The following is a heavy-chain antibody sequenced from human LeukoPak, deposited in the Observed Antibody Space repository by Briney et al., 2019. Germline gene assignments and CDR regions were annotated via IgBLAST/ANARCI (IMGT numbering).Heavy chain of an antibody. J-gene: IGHJ4*02. V-gene: IGHV4-39*07. CDR1: GGSISSSSYY. CDR3: ARAVYYYDSSGYYTPYFDY. D-gene: IGHD3-22*01. CDR2: IYYSGST. Sequence: SETLSLTCTVSGGSISSSSYYWGWIRQPPGKGLEWIGSIYYSGSTYYNPSLKSRVSISVDTSKNQFSLKLSSVTAADTAVYYCARAVYYYDSSGYYTPYFDYWGQGTLVTVSS.